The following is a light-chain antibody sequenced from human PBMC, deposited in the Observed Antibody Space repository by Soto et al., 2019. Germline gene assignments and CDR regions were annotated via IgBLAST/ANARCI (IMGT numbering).Light chain of an antibody. V-gene: IGKV1-39*01. CDR3: QQSYSTPIT. CDR2: TTS. Sequence: DIQMPQSANSLSASFGDTFTITCLRSQFISTYLNWNQQKPGKAPNLLIYTTSSLHSGGPSRFSGSGSGTDFTLTISRLQPEDFATYYCQQSYSTPITFGQGTRLEIK. J-gene: IGKJ5*01. CDR1: QFISTY.